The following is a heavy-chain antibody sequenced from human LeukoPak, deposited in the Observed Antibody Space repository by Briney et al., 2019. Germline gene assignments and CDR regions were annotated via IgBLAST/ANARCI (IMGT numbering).Heavy chain of an antibody. J-gene: IGHJ4*02. D-gene: IGHD2-2*01. V-gene: IGHV4-34*01. Sequence: SETLSLTCAVYGGSFSGYYWSWIRQPPGKGLEWIGEINHSGSTNYNPSLKSRVTISVDASKNQFSLKLSSVTAADTAVYYCARGIVVVPAASFDYWGQGTLVTVSS. CDR2: INHSGST. CDR1: GGSFSGYY. CDR3: ARGIVVVPAASFDY.